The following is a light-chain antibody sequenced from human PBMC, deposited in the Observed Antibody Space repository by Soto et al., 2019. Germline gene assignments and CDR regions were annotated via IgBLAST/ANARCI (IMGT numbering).Light chain of an antibody. V-gene: IGLV2-14*03. J-gene: IGLJ1*01. CDR2: DVS. CDR1: SSDIGAYNY. Sequence: QSAXTQPASGSGSPGQSITISCTGTSSDIGAYNYVSWYQQLPGKAPKVMIYDVSNRPSGVSDRFSGSKSGNTASLTISGLQAEDEADYYCNSYTRSSAYVLGTGTKVTVL. CDR3: NSYTRSSAYV.